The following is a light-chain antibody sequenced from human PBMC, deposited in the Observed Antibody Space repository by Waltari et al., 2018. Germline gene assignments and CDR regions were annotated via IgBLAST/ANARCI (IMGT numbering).Light chain of an antibody. CDR1: ALPKQY. Sequence: SYELTQPPSVSVSPGQTARITCPGDALPKQYAYWYQQKPGQAPVLVINKDTERPSGIPERFSGSSSGTTVTLTISGVRAEDEADYYCQSADSSGTYPFGGGTKLTVL. V-gene: IGLV3-25*03. CDR2: KDT. CDR3: QSADSSGTYP. J-gene: IGLJ2*01.